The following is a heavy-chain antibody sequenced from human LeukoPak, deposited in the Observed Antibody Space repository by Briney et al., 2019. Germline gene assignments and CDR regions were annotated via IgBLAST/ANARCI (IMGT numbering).Heavy chain of an antibody. CDR1: DYTFTAYF. J-gene: IGHJ4*02. CDR2: LDPHSGAS. D-gene: IGHD1-26*01. CDR3: ARTYRGTPGDY. Sequence: ASVKVSCTASDYTFTAYFIHWVRQSPGQGLEWVGWLDPHSGASKFAPKLQGRMTMTRDTSINTAYMVLSRLNSDDTAVYYCARTYRGTPGDYWGQGTLVTVSS. V-gene: IGHV1-2*02.